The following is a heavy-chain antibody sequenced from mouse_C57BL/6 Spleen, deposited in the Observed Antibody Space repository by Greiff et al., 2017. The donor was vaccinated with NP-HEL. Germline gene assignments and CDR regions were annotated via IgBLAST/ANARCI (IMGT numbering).Heavy chain of an antibody. Sequence: QVHVKQPGAELVMPGASVKLSCKASGYTFTSYWMHWVKQRPGQGLEWIGEIDPSDSYTNYNQKFKGKSTLTVDKSSSTAYMQLSSLTSEDSAVYYCARVRDSSGYFDYWGQGTTLTVSS. V-gene: IGHV1-69*01. CDR2: IDPSDSYT. CDR1: GYTFTSYW. D-gene: IGHD3-2*02. J-gene: IGHJ2*01. CDR3: ARVRDSSGYFDY.